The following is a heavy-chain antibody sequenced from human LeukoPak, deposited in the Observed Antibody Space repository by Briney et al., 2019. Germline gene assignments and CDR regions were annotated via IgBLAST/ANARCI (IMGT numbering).Heavy chain of an antibody. Sequence: SETLSLTCTVSGGSISSSSYYWGWIRQPPGKGLEWIGSIYYSGSTYYNPSLKSRVTISVDTSKNHFSLKLSSVTAADTAVYCCARGNCSSTSCYALYYYYYGMDVWGQGTTVTVSS. J-gene: IGHJ6*02. CDR2: IYYSGST. D-gene: IGHD2-2*01. CDR1: GGSISSSSYY. V-gene: IGHV4-39*07. CDR3: ARGNCSSTSCYALYYYYYGMDV.